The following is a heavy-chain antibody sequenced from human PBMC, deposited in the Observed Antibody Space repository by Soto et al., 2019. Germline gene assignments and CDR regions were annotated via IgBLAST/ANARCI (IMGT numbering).Heavy chain of an antibody. CDR2: ISGSGGST. V-gene: IGHV3-23*01. CDR1: GFTFNIYA. D-gene: IGHD6-13*01. CDR3: AKATRGGAATLIRDY. J-gene: IGHJ4*02. Sequence: ESGGGLVQPGGSLRLSCAAAGFTFNIYAMSWVRQAPGKGLEWVSAISGSGGSTYYADSVKGRFTISRDNSKNTLYLQMNSLRADDTAVYYCAKATRGGAATLIRDYWGQGTLVTVSS.